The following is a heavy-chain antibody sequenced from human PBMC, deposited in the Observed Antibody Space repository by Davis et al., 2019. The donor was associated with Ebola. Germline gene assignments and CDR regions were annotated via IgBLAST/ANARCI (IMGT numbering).Heavy chain of an antibody. V-gene: IGHV3-30*04. D-gene: IGHD2-15*01. CDR3: ARDRGYCSGNSCYSNYYYGMDV. Sequence: GESLKISCGASGFSFSAYAIHWVRQAPGKGLEWVTLISYAGSNQYYTDSVKGRFTISRDNSKNTLYLQMNSLRVEDTAVYFCARDRGYCSGNSCYSNYYYGMDVWGQGTTVTVSS. CDR2: ISYAGSNQ. J-gene: IGHJ6*02. CDR1: GFSFSAYA.